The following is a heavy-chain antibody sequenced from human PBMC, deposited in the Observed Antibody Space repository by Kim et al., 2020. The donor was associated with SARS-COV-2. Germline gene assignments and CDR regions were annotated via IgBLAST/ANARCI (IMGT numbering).Heavy chain of an antibody. D-gene: IGHD3-16*01. V-gene: IGHV1-3*01. CDR1: GYTFSYNT. Sequence: ASVKVSCKASGYTFSYNTINWVRQAPGQRLEWMGWINGGNGHTRYSQKFQDIVVITRDTSATTAYMELSSLTSEDTTVYFCARGVWVTTSAGYYFDYWGQGTLVTVSS. CDR3: ARGVWVTTSAGYYFDY. CDR2: INGGNGHT. J-gene: IGHJ4*02.